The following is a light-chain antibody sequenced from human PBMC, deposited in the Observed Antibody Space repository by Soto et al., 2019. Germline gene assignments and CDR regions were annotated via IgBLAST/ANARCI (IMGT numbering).Light chain of an antibody. J-gene: IGKJ4*01. V-gene: IGKV1-9*01. CDR1: QGIGTY. CDR2: AAS. Sequence: DIQLTQSSSFLSASVGDRVTITCRASQGIGTYVAWYQQKPGTAPNLLIYAASTLQSGVPSRFSGSGSGTEFTLTISSLQPEDFDTYYCQQVNSHPLTFGGGTKV. CDR3: QQVNSHPLT.